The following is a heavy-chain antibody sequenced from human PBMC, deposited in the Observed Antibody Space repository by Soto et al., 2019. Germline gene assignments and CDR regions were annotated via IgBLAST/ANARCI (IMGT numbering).Heavy chain of an antibody. CDR1: GYSFTSYW. J-gene: IGHJ6*02. V-gene: IGHV5-10-1*01. D-gene: IGHD3-16*01. CDR2: IEPSDSYT. Sequence: PGESLKISCKGSGYSFTSYWISWVRQMPGKALAWMGRIEPSDSYTNYSPSFQGHVTISADKSISTAYLQWSSLKASDTAMYYFARQTGLLFGGGMDVWGQGTTVTV. CDR3: ARQTGLLFGGGMDV.